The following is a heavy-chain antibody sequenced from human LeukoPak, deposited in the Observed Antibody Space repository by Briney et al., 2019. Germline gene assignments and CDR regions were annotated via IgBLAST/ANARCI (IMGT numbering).Heavy chain of an antibody. D-gene: IGHD5-18*01. Sequence: SETLSLTCTVSGGSINSRSYCWGWIRQPPGKGLEWIGSICYSGSAYYNPSLKSRVTIPVDTSKNQFSLKLTSVTAADTSVYYCARLSGIQLWANAFDIWGQGTMVTVSS. CDR1: GGSINSRSYC. CDR3: ARLSGIQLWANAFDI. V-gene: IGHV4-39*01. J-gene: IGHJ3*02. CDR2: ICYSGSA.